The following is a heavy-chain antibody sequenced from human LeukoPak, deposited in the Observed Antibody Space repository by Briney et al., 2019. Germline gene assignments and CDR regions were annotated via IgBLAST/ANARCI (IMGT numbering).Heavy chain of an antibody. J-gene: IGHJ4*02. CDR2: IYRSGST. D-gene: IGHD6-19*01. V-gene: IGHV4-38-2*02. Sequence: SETLSLTCAVSGYSISSGYYWGWIRQPPGKGLEWIGSIYRSGSTYYNPSLKSRVTISVDTSKNQFSLKLSSVTAADTAVYYCARDRAGKGYFDYWGQGTLVTVSS. CDR1: GYSISSGYY. CDR3: ARDRAGKGYFDY.